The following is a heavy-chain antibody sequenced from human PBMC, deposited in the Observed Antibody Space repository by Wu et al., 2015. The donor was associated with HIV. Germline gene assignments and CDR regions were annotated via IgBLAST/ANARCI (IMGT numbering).Heavy chain of an antibody. CDR2: INPHSGGT. V-gene: IGHV1-2*02. Sequence: QVQLVQSGAEVKKPGASVKVSCKASGYTFTGHYIHWVRQAPGQGLEWMGWINPHSGGTYFAQKFQGRVTITRDESTSTAYMELKSPTSEDTATYYCARRLVLAGSASDLWGQGTMVTVSS. D-gene: IGHD3-9*01. CDR1: GYTFTGHY. J-gene: IGHJ3*01. CDR3: ARRLVLAGSASDL.